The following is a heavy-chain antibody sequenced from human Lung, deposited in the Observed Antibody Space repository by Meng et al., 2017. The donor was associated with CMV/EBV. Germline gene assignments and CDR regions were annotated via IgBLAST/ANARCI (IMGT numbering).Heavy chain of an antibody. Sequence: TLSLTCRVYGGSIIGYFWSWIRQPPGKGLEWIGEISHAGTTNYNPSLKSRVSLSLDMSKHQFSLNLSSLTAADTAVYYCARVSSVSSSSLWGQGTLVTVSS. CDR3: ARVSSVSSSSL. V-gene: IGHV4-34*01. CDR1: GGSIIGYF. D-gene: IGHD6-6*01. J-gene: IGHJ4*02. CDR2: ISHAGTT.